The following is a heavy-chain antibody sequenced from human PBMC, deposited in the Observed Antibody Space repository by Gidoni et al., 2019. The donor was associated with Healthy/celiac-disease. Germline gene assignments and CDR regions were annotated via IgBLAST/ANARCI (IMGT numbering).Heavy chain of an antibody. CDR2: IYSSGST. V-gene: IGHV4-59*01. D-gene: IGHD6-19*01. Sequence: QVQLQESGPRLVMPSETLSRTCTDPGGSISRYYWSWVRQLPGKGLEWIGYIYSSGSTNYHPSVKSRVTISGDTSKNQFSLKLNCVTAEDTAVYYCARAGYSRGGYGYWGQGTLVTVSS. CDR3: ARAGYSRGGYGY. CDR1: GGSISRYY. J-gene: IGHJ4*02.